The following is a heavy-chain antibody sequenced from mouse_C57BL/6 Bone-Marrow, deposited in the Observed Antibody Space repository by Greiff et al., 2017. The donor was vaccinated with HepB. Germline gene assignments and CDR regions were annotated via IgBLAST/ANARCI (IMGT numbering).Heavy chain of an antibody. V-gene: IGHV3-6*01. CDR3: AREATMVKLYYAMDY. J-gene: IGHJ4*01. D-gene: IGHD2-2*01. Sequence: ESGPGLVKPSQSLSLTCSVTGYSITSGYYWNWIRQFPGNKLEWMGYISYDGSNNYNPSLKNRISITRDTSKKQFFLKLNSVTTEDTATYYCAREATMVKLYYAMDYWGQGTSVTVSS. CDR2: ISYDGSN. CDR1: GYSITSGYY.